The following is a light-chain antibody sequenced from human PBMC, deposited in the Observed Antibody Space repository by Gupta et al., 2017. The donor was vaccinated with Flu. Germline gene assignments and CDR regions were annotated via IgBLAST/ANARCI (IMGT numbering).Light chain of an antibody. CDR1: SSNIGNYY. CDR2: EDN. Sequence: QSVLTQPPSVSAAPGQKVTISCSGSSSNIGNYYASWYQQFSGEAPKVLIYEDNQRPSGIPDRFSGSKPGTSATLVITGLQAGDEADFYCATWDSSLSLMVFGGGTKLTV. V-gene: IGLV1-51*02. J-gene: IGLJ3*02. CDR3: ATWDSSLSLMV.